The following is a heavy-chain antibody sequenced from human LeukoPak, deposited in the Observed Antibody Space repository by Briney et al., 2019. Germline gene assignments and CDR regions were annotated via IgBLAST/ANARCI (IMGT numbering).Heavy chain of an antibody. J-gene: IGHJ4*02. D-gene: IGHD2-15*01. CDR3: ARHANPDCSGGSCYSGRTDY. Sequence: GGSLKLSCAASGFTFSGSAMHWVRQASGQGLEWDGRIRSKANSYATAYAASVKGRFTISREDSKNTAYLPMNSLKTEDTAVYYCARHANPDCSGGSCYSGRTDYWGQGTLVTVSS. CDR1: GFTFSGSA. V-gene: IGHV3-73*01. CDR2: IRSKANSYAT.